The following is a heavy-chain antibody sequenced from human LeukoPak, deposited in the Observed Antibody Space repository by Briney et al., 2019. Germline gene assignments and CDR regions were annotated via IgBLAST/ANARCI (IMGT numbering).Heavy chain of an antibody. Sequence: VASVKVSCKASGYTFTSYYMHWVRQAPGQGLEWMGIINPSGGSTSYAQKFQGRVTMTRDMSTSTVYMELSSLRSEDTAVYYCAREEFTAMPFDYWGQGTLVTVSS. CDR1: GYTFTSYY. CDR2: INPSGGST. CDR3: AREEFTAMPFDY. V-gene: IGHV1-46*01. J-gene: IGHJ4*02. D-gene: IGHD2-2*01.